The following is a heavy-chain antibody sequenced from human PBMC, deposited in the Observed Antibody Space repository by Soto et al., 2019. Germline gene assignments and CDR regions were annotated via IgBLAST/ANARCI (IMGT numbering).Heavy chain of an antibody. CDR2: TYYRSKWYN. J-gene: IGHJ6*02. D-gene: IGHD6-13*01. CDR3: AREPSYSSSWYYYYGMDV. Sequence: SQTLSLTCAISGDSVSSNSAAWNWIRQSPTRGLEWLGRTYYRSKWYNDDAVSVKSRITINPDTSKNQFSLQLNSVTHEDTAAYYCAREPSYSSSWYYYYGMDVWGQGTTVTVSS. V-gene: IGHV6-1*01. CDR1: GDSVSSNSAA.